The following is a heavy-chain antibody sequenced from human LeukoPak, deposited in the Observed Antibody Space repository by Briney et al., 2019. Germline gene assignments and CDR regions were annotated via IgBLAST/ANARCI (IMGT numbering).Heavy chain of an antibody. CDR1: GFSLSYT. V-gene: IGHV4-61*02. J-gene: IGHJ5*02. D-gene: IGHD2-15*01. CDR2: IYTSGST. Sequence: SGPVLVKPTETLTLTCTVSGFSLSYTRVGVSWIRQPAGKGLEWIGRIYTSGSTNYNPSLKSRVTISVDTSKNQFSLKLSSVTAADTAVYYCARESVVVVAASNWFDPWGQGTLVTVSS. CDR3: ARESVVVVAASNWFDP.